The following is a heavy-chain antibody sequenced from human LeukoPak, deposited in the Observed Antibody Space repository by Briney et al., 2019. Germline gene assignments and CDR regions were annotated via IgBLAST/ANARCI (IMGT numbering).Heavy chain of an antibody. CDR2: ISGYNGDT. D-gene: IGHD5-18*01. Sequence: ASVKVSCKTSGYTFKHYGISWVRQAPGQGLEWMGWISGYNGDTNYARKLQGRVTMTTDTSTRTTYMELRSLRSDDTAVYYCVRANSYGLMKDFDYWGQGTLVTVSS. CDR1: GYTFKHYG. V-gene: IGHV1-18*01. J-gene: IGHJ4*02. CDR3: VRANSYGLMKDFDY.